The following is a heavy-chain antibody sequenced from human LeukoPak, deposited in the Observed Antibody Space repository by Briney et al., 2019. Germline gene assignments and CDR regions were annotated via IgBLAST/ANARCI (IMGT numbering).Heavy chain of an antibody. Sequence: SETLSLTCTVSGGSIGTYYWSWIRQSPGKGLEWIGYIYVTGSTRYNPYLQSRVTISVDTSRNQFFLKMSSVTAADTAVYYCARRTLATRFDPWGQGTLVTVSS. CDR1: GGSIGTYY. CDR2: IYVTGST. J-gene: IGHJ5*02. D-gene: IGHD5-24*01. V-gene: IGHV4-4*09. CDR3: ARRTLATRFDP.